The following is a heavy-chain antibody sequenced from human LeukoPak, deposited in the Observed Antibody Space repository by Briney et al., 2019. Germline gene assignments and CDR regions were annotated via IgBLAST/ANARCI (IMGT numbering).Heavy chain of an antibody. Sequence: GGSLRLSCAASGFTFSSYGMHWVRQAPGKGMEWVAFIPSDGSKIYYADSVKGRFTISRDNSKNTVYLQMNSLRAEDTAVYYCVKDTRTKSQFDYWGQGTLVTVSS. CDR2: IPSDGSKI. V-gene: IGHV3-30*02. D-gene: IGHD2-8*01. CDR1: GFTFSSYG. J-gene: IGHJ4*02. CDR3: VKDTRTKSQFDY.